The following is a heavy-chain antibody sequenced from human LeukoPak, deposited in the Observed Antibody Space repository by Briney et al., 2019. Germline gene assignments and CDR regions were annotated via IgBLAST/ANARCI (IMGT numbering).Heavy chain of an antibody. CDR3: ARDAAHSGHYSGSFY. D-gene: IGHD4-17*01. CDR2: ISAYNGNT. J-gene: IGHJ4*02. CDR1: GYTFTSYG. V-gene: IGHV1-18*01. Sequence: WASVKVSCKASGYTFTSYGISWVRQAPGQGLEWMGWISAYNGNTNYAQKFQGRVTMTTDTSTTTVYMDLRRLRSDDTAVYYCARDAAHSGHYSGSFYWGQGTLVTVSS.